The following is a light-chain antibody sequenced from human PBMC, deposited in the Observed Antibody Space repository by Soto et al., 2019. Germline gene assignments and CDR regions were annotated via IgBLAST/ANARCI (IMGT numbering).Light chain of an antibody. J-gene: IGKJ1*01. CDR1: DNIVHW. CDR3: QHYNSFSRT. CDR2: KTA. V-gene: IGKV1-5*03. Sequence: DIQMTQSPSTLSASVGDRVAITCRPSDNIVHWVAWYQQKPGKAPKLLIYKTANLADEVPSRFAGSGSGTDFTFTITRLQPDDFATYYCQHYNSFSRTFGQGTKVEV.